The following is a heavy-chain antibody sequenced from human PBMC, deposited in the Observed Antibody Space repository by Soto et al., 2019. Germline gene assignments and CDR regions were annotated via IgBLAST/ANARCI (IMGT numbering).Heavy chain of an antibody. CDR2: ISGSGGST. J-gene: IGHJ4*02. Sequence: GGSLRLSCAASGFTFSSYAMSWVRQAPGKGLEWVSAISGSGGSTYYAGSVKGRFTISRDNSKNTLYLQMNSPRAGDTAVYYFANRPSIAALIDYWGQGTLVTGSS. V-gene: IGHV3-23*01. CDR1: GFTFSSYA. CDR3: ANRPSIAALIDY. D-gene: IGHD6-6*01.